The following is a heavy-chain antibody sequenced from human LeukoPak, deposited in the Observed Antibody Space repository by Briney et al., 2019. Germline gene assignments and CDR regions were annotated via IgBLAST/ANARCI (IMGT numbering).Heavy chain of an antibody. V-gene: IGHV3-23*01. CDR1: GFTFSSYA. J-gene: IGHJ4*02. CDR2: ISGSGGST. CDR3: AKGPYIVGATFFDY. D-gene: IGHD1-26*01. Sequence: GGSLRLSCAASGFTFSSYAMSWVRQAPGKGLEWVSAISGSGGSTYYADSVRGRFTISRDNSKNTLYLQMNSLRAEDTAVYYCAKGPYIVGATFFDYWGQGTLVTVSS.